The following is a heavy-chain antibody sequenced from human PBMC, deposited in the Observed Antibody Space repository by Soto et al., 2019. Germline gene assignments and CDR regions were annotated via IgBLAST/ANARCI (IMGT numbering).Heavy chain of an antibody. D-gene: IGHD3-3*01. Sequence: QVQLVQSGAEVKKPGASVMLSCKASGYTFTDYYMHWVRQAPGQGLEWMGIINPDGGRTRYAEKVQGRVNMTRDTSTSTFYMELSSLRSEDTAVYYCAKAPRGGVIITTYSAHIDLWGQGTLVTVSS. V-gene: IGHV1-46*01. CDR2: INPDGGRT. CDR3: AKAPRGGVIITTYSAHIDL. CDR1: GYTFTDYY. J-gene: IGHJ5*02.